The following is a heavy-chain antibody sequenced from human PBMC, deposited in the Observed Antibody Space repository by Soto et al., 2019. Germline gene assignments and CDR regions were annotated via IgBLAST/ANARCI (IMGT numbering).Heavy chain of an antibody. CDR3: ARDLNLLYPGIAVAGGGDY. J-gene: IGHJ4*02. CDR2: INPNSGGT. Sequence: ASVKVSCKASGYTFTGYYMHWVRQAPGQGLEWMGWINPNSGGTNYAQKFQGRVTMTRDTSISTAYMELSRLRSDDTAVYYCARDLNLLYPGIAVAGGGDYWGQGTLVTVSS. CDR1: GYTFTGYY. V-gene: IGHV1-2*02. D-gene: IGHD6-19*01.